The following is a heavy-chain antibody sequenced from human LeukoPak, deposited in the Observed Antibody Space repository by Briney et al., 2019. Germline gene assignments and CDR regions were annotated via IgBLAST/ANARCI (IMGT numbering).Heavy chain of an antibody. V-gene: IGHV3-21*01. CDR1: GFTFSSYS. CDR3: ARDRVDTTPTNAFDI. D-gene: IGHD5-18*01. J-gene: IGHJ3*02. CDR2: ISISSIYI. Sequence: GGSLRLSCAASGFTFSSYSMNWVRQAPGKGLEWVSSISISSIYIYYADSVKGRFTISRDNAKNSLYLQMNRLRAEDTALYYCARDRVDTTPTNAFDIWGQGTMVTVSS.